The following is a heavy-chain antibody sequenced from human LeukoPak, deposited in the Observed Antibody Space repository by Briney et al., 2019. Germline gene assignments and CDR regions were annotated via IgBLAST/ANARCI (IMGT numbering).Heavy chain of an antibody. CDR3: TTGGDGYNSMFDY. J-gene: IGHJ4*02. D-gene: IGHD5-24*01. Sequence: GGSLRLSCAASGFTFSNAWMSWVRQAPGKGLEWVGRIKSKTDGGTTDYAAPVKGRFTISRDDSKNTLYLQMNSLKTEDTAMYYCTTGGDGYNSMFDYWGQGTLVTVSS. V-gene: IGHV3-15*01. CDR1: GFTFSNAW. CDR2: IKSKTDGGTT.